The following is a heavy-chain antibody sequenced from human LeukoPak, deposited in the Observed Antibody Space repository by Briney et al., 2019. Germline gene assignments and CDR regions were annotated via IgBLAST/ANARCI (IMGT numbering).Heavy chain of an antibody. J-gene: IGHJ4*02. D-gene: IGHD5-18*01. CDR1: GFTFENYW. Sequence: PGGSLRLSCEASGFTFENYWMSWVRQVPRMGPEWVANIKQDGSVEHYLDSVKGRFTISRDNAKNALFLQMNSLIPEDTAVYYCARWAGVTDQWGQGTLVTVSS. CDR2: IKQDGSVE. CDR3: ARWAGVTDQ. V-gene: IGHV3-7*01.